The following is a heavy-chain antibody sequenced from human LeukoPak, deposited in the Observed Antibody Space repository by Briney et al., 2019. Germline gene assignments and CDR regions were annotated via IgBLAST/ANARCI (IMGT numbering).Heavy chain of an antibody. J-gene: IGHJ6*02. CDR2: INPNSGGT. V-gene: IGHV1-2*02. CDR3: ARAITTVRGVLSPHYGMDV. CDR1: GYTFTGYY. Sequence: ASVKVSCKASGYTFTGYYMHWVRQAPGQGLEWMGWINPNSGGTNYAQKFQGRVTMTRDTSISTAYMELSRLRSDDTAVYYCARAITTVRGVLSPHYGMDVWGQGTTVTVSS. D-gene: IGHD3-10*01.